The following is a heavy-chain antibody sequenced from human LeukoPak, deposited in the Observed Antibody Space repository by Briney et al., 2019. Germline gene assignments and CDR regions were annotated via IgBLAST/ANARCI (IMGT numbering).Heavy chain of an antibody. D-gene: IGHD1-26*01. J-gene: IGHJ3*01. CDR2: ISGDGGVTT. CDR3: ARDQWELRQSTFDV. Sequence: GSLRLSCAASGFSFYNFAMSWVRQAPGRGLEWVSVISGDGGVTTKYAASVKGRFTISRDDSKNTVYLEMRTLRAEDTAVYYCARDQWELRQSTFDVWGQGTMVTVSS. CDR1: GFSFYNFA. V-gene: IGHV3-23*01.